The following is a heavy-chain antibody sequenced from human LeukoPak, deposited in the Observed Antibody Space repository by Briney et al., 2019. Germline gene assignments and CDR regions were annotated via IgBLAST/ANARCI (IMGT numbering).Heavy chain of an antibody. CDR2: ISPYNGNP. J-gene: IGHJ4*02. CDR3: ARGVAGTEFDY. D-gene: IGHD6-19*01. V-gene: IGHV1-18*01. Sequence: WMGWISPYNGNPNYAQKLQGRVTMTTDTSTSTAYMELRSLRSDDTAVYYCARGVAGTEFDYWGQGTLVTVSS.